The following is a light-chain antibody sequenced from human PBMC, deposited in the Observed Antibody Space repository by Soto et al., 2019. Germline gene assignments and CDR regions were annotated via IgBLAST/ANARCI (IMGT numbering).Light chain of an antibody. Sequence: DIPMTQAPSSLSASLGHRFTITCLASQGISNYLAWYQQKPGKVPKLLIYAASTLQSGVPSRFSGSGSGTDFTLTISSLQPDDFASYYSQKYNSLSRTFGQGTKVDIK. CDR2: AAS. CDR3: QKYNSLSRT. V-gene: IGKV1-27*01. J-gene: IGKJ1*01. CDR1: QGISNY.